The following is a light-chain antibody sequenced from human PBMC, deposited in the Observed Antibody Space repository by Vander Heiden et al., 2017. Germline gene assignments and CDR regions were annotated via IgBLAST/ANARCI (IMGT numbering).Light chain of an antibody. CDR3: MQALQTPWT. V-gene: IGKV2-28*01. CDR2: LGS. CDR1: QSLLHSNGYNY. Sequence: SLPVTPGEPASISCRSSQSLLHSNGYNYLDWYLQKPGQSPQLLIYLGSNRASGVPDRFSGSRSGTDFTLKISRVEAEDVGVYYCMQALQTPWTFGQGTKVEIK. J-gene: IGKJ1*01.